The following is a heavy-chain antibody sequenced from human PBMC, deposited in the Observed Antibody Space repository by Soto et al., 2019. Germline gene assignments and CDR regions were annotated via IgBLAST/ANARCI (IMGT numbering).Heavy chain of an antibody. CDR2: IYTGGST. CDR3: ARDVPIIDF. V-gene: IGHV3-66*01. D-gene: IGHD3-10*01. Sequence: EVQLVESGGILVQPGGSLRLSYAASGFTVSSNYMSWVRQAPGKGLEWVSVIYTGGSTYYADSVRGRFTISRDNSKNTVYLYMNSLRAEDTAVYYCARDVPIIDFWGQGTLVTVSS. J-gene: IGHJ4*02. CDR1: GFTVSSNY.